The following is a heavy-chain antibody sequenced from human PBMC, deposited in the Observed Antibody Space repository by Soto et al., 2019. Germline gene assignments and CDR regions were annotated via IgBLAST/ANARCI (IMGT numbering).Heavy chain of an antibody. D-gene: IGHD2-15*01. V-gene: IGHV1-46*01. J-gene: IGHJ4*02. CDR1: GYTFTSYF. CDR2: INPSGGST. Sequence: ASVKVSCKASGYTFTSYFMHWVRQAPGQGLEWMGIINPSGGSTSYAQRFQGRVTMTRDTSTSTVYMELSSLRSEDTAVYYCARQYCSGGSCYTLDYWGQGTLVTVSS. CDR3: ARQYCSGGSCYTLDY.